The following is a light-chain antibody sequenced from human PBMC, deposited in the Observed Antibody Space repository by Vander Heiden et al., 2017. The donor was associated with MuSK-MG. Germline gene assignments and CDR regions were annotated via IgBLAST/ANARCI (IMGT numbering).Light chain of an antibody. CDR1: QSVGNN. CDR2: GAS. CDR3: QQYNLWPRT. Sequence: VTQSPTPLSVSPGERVTLSCRASQSVGNNLAWYQQKPGKVPRLLIYGASTMATGTSARFSGSGSGTDFSLTISSLQSEDFAIYYCQQYNLWPRTFGQGTKVEIK. V-gene: IGKV3D-15*01. J-gene: IGKJ1*01.